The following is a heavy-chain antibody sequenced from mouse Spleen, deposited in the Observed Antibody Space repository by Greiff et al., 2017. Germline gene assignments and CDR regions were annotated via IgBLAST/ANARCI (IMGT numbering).Heavy chain of an antibody. CDR3: ARHETTATSYWYFDV. V-gene: IGHV5-9-2*01. CDR1: GFTFSSYG. CDR2: ISGGGSYT. J-gene: IGHJ1*01. D-gene: IGHD1-2*01. Sequence: EVQLVESGGGLVKPGGSLKLSCAASGFTFSSYGMSWVRQTPEKRLEWVATISGGGSYTYYPDSVKGRFTISRDNAKNNLYLQMSSLRSEDTALYYCARHETTATSYWYFDVWGAGTTVTVSS.